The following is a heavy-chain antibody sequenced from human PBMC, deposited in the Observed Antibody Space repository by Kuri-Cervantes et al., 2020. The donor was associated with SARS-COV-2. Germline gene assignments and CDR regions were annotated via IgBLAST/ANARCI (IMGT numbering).Heavy chain of an antibody. CDR2: ISSNGGST. CDR1: GFTFSSYA. CDR3: AKGCSSTSCYKVLYY. Sequence: GESLKISCAASGFTFSSYAMHWVRQAPGKGLEYVSAISSNGGSTYYADSVEGRFTISRDNSKNTLYLQMNSLRAEDTAVYYCAKGCSSTSCYKVLYYWGQGTLVTVSS. J-gene: IGHJ4*02. V-gene: IGHV3-64*02. D-gene: IGHD2-2*02.